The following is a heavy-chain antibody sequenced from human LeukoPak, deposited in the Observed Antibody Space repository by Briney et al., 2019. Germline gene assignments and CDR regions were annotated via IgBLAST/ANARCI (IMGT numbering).Heavy chain of an antibody. J-gene: IGHJ4*02. CDR2: ISGSGGST. CDR1: GFTFSSYA. V-gene: IGHV3-23*01. Sequence: GGSLRLSCAASGFTFSSYAMSWVRQAPGKGLEWVSAISGSGGSTYYADSVKGRFTISRDNSKSTLYLQMNSLRAEDTAVYYCAKAEVVVAATDYYFDYWGQGTLVTVSS. CDR3: AKAEVVVAATDYYFDY. D-gene: IGHD2-15*01.